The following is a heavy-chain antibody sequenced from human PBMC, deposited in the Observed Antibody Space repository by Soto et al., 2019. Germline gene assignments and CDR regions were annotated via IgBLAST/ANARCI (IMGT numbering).Heavy chain of an antibody. Sequence: GGSLRLSCAASGFTFSSYGMHWVRQAPGKGLEWVAVIWYDGSNKYYADSVKGRFTISRDNSKNTLYLQMNSLRAEDTAVYYCARGKAVAGSFDYWGQGTLVTVSS. J-gene: IGHJ4*02. CDR2: IWYDGSNK. CDR3: ARGKAVAGSFDY. D-gene: IGHD6-19*01. CDR1: GFTFSSYG. V-gene: IGHV3-33*01.